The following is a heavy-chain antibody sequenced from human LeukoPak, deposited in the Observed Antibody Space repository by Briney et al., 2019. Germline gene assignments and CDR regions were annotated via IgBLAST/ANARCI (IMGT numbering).Heavy chain of an antibody. CDR3: AKISARYSSSWYGYYFDY. D-gene: IGHD6-13*01. CDR2: ISGSGGST. Sequence: PTGGSLRLSCAASGFTFSSYAMSWVRQAPGKGLEWVSAISGSGGSTYYADSVKGRFTISRDNSKNTLYLQMNSLRAEDTAVYYCAKISARYSSSWYGYYFDYWGQGTLVTVSS. CDR1: GFTFSSYA. J-gene: IGHJ4*02. V-gene: IGHV3-23*01.